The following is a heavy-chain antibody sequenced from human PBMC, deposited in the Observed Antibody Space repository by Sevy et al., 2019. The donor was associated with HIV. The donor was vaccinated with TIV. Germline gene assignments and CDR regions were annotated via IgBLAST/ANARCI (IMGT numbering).Heavy chain of an antibody. J-gene: IGHJ6*02. CDR3: ASPGRNGGSSWGYYGMDV. CDR2: IYSGGST. D-gene: IGHD6-13*01. V-gene: IGHV3-53*01. CDR1: GFTVSSNY. Sequence: GGSLRLSCAASGFTVSSNYMSWVRQAPGKGLEWVSVIYSGGSTYYAASVKGRFTISRDNSKNTLYLQMNSLRAEDTAVYYCASPGRNGGSSWGYYGMDVWGQGTTVTVSS.